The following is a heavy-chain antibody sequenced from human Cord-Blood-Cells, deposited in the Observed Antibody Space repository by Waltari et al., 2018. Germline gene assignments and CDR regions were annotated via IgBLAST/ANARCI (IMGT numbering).Heavy chain of an antibody. Sequence: QVQLVESGGGVVQPGRSLRLSCAASGFTFSSYAMHWFRQAPGKGLEWVAVISYDGSNKYYADSVKGRFTISRDNSKNTLYLQMNSLRAEDTAVYYCARAPSLVQGAFDIWGQGTMVTVSS. V-gene: IGHV3-30*04. CDR1: GFTFSSYA. J-gene: IGHJ3*02. CDR2: ISYDGSNK. D-gene: IGHD6-13*01. CDR3: ARAPSLVQGAFDI.